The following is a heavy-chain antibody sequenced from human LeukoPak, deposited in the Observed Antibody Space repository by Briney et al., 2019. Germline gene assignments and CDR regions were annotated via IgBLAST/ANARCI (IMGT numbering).Heavy chain of an antibody. Sequence: PGGSLRLSCAASGFTVSSNYMSWVRQAPGKGLEGVSVIYSGGSTYYSDSVKGRFTISRDNSKNTLYLQMNSLRAEDTAVYYCARDWAFDIWGQGTMVTVSS. V-gene: IGHV3-66*02. D-gene: IGHD2-21*01. CDR3: ARDWAFDI. CDR2: IYSGGST. CDR1: GFTVSSNY. J-gene: IGHJ3*02.